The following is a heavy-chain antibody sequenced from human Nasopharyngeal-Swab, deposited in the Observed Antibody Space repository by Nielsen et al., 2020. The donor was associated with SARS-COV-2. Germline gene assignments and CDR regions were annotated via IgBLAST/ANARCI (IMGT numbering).Heavy chain of an antibody. J-gene: IGHJ6*02. CDR2: MNPNSGNT. V-gene: IGHV1-8*01. D-gene: IGHD6-13*01. CDR3: AREGQQLVLDYYGMDV. CDR1: GYTFTSYD. Sequence: VKVSCKASGYTFTSYDINWVRQATGQGLEWMGWMNPNSGNTGYAQKFQGRVTMTRNTSISTAYMELSSLRSEDTAVYYCAREGQQLVLDYYGMDVWGQGTTVTVSS.